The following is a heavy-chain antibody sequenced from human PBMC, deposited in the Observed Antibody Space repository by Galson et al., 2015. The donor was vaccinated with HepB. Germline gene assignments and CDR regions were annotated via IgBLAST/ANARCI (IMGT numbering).Heavy chain of an antibody. CDR1: GLIFSNSV. Sequence: ALRLPCAASGLIFSNSVMHWVRQAPGKGLEWVALISAGDGRNTNYADSVRGRFTISRDNSKNKLFLGMNSLRAEDTAVYYCAREGFSSGHAGIFDCWGQGTLVTVSS. V-gene: IGHV3-30*04. D-gene: IGHD3-22*01. CDR2: ISAGDGRNT. CDR3: AREGFSSGHAGIFDC. J-gene: IGHJ4*02.